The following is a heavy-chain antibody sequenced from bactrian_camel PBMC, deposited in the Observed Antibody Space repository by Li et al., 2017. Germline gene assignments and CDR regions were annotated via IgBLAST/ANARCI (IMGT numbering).Heavy chain of an antibody. J-gene: IGHJ4*01. V-gene: IGHV3S1*01. D-gene: IGHD1*01. Sequence: HVQLVESGGGSVQAGGSLKLSCVITEDDFSERFSKYCLGWFRLAPGKERERVALIDSASVVKVYDSVKGRFSISKDDAKNTLYLQMDNLKPEDTAMYYCASKVGMCGPNWSKLRFDSRGPGTQVTVS. CDR1: EDDFSERFSKYC. CDR2: IDSASVVK. CDR3: ASKVGMCGPNWSKLRFDS.